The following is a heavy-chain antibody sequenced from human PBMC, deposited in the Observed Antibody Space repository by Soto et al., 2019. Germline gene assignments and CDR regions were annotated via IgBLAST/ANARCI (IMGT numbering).Heavy chain of an antibody. J-gene: IGHJ4*02. CDR3: ATNYDFWSGVGGYYFDY. CDR1: GFTFSSYS. Sequence: EVQLVESGGGLVQPGGSLRLSCAASGFTFSSYSMNWVRQAPGKGLEWVSSISSSSSYIYYADSVKGRFTISRDNAKNSLYLQMNSLRAEDTAVYYCATNYDFWSGVGGYYFDYWGQGTLVTVSS. CDR2: ISSSSSYI. D-gene: IGHD3-3*01. V-gene: IGHV3-21*01.